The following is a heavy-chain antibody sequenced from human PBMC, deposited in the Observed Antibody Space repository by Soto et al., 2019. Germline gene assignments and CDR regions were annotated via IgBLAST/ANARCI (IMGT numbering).Heavy chain of an antibody. CDR3: TRKYSSSPFDY. CDR1: GFTFGDYP. J-gene: IGHJ4*02. Sequence: GGSLRLSCTASGFTFGDYPMSWVRQAPGKGLEWVAIIRSKNFGGTIEYAASVRGRFTISRDDSKSIVYLQMNSLKTEDTAVYYCTRKYSSSPFDYWGRGTLVTVSS. D-gene: IGHD6-13*01. V-gene: IGHV3-49*04. CDR2: IRSKNFGGTI.